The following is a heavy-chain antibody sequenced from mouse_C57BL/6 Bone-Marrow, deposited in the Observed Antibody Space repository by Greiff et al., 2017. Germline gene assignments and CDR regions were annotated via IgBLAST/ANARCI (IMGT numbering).Heavy chain of an antibody. CDR2: ISDGGSYT. D-gene: IGHD2-3*01. Sequence: EVKLVESGGGLVKPGGSLKLSCAASGFTFSSYAMSWVRRTPEKRLEWVATISDGGSYTYYPDNVKGRFTISRDNAKNNLYLQMSHLKSEDTAMYYCARDRYDGYPFAYWGQGTLVTVSA. CDR1: GFTFSSYA. CDR3: ARDRYDGYPFAY. V-gene: IGHV5-4*01. J-gene: IGHJ3*01.